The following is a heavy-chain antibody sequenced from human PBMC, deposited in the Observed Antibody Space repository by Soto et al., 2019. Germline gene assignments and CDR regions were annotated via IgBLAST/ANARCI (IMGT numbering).Heavy chain of an antibody. CDR2: ISAYNGNT. J-gene: IGHJ6*02. D-gene: IGHD2-15*01. CDR3: ARAGGYCSGGSCYGYYYYGMDV. CDR1: GYTFTSYG. Sequence: QVQLVQSGAEVKKPGASVKVSCKASGYTFTSYGISWVRQAPGQGLEWMGWISAYNGNTNYAQKLQGRVTMTTDTTTSTAYMELRSLRSADTAVYYCARAGGYCSGGSCYGYYYYGMDVWGQGTTVTVSS. V-gene: IGHV1-18*01.